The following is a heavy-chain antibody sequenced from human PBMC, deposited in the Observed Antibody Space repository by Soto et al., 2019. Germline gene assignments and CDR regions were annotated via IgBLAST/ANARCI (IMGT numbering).Heavy chain of an antibody. D-gene: IGHD2-21*01. V-gene: IGHV4-31*03. CDR2: IYYSGST. Sequence: PPETLSLTSTVSGGSISSGGYYWSWIRQHPGKGLEWIGYIYYSGSTYYNPSHKSRVTISVDTSKNQFSLKLSSVTAADTAVYYGARCAIPRCWFDPWGQGTLVTVSS. J-gene: IGHJ5*02. CDR1: GGSISSGGYY. CDR3: ARCAIPRCWFDP.